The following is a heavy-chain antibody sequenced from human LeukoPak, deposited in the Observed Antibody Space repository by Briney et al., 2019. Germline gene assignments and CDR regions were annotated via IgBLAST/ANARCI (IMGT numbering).Heavy chain of an antibody. V-gene: IGHV1-2*02. CDR2: INPNSGGT. J-gene: IGHJ6*02. D-gene: IGHD3-3*01. Sequence: ASVRVSCKASGYTFTGYYMHWVRQAPRQGLEWMGWINPNSGGTNYAQKFQGRVTMTRDTSISTAYMELSRLRSDDTAVYYCARKADFWSGPHYYYYGMDVWGQGTTVTVSS. CDR3: ARKADFWSGPHYYYYGMDV. CDR1: GYTFTGYY.